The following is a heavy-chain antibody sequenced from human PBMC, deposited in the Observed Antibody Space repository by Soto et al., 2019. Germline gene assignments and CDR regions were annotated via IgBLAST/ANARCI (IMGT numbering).Heavy chain of an antibody. D-gene: IGHD3-9*01. CDR2: ISYDGSNK. Sequence: QVQLVESGGGVVQPGRSLRLSCAASGFTFSSYGMHWVRQAPGKGLEWVAVISYDGSNKYYADSVKGRFTISRDNSKNTLYLQMNSLRAEDTAVYYCAKTRLRYFDWLSNHYYYYGMDVWGQGTTVTVSS. CDR1: GFTFSSYG. J-gene: IGHJ6*02. V-gene: IGHV3-30*18. CDR3: AKTRLRYFDWLSNHYYYYGMDV.